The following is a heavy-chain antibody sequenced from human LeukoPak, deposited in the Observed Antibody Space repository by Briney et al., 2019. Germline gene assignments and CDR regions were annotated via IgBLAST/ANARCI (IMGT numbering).Heavy chain of an antibody. D-gene: IGHD6-19*01. CDR1: GGSISTGGYY. CDR3: ARPLAGKLVFGY. J-gene: IGHJ4*02. Sequence: SETLSLTCTVSGGSISTGGYYWGWIRQPPGKGLEWIANIYYSGTTYDNPSLKSRVTISLDTSKNQFSLKLNSVTAADTAVYYCARPLAGKLVFGYWGQGTLVTVYS. V-gene: IGHV4-39*07. CDR2: IYYSGTT.